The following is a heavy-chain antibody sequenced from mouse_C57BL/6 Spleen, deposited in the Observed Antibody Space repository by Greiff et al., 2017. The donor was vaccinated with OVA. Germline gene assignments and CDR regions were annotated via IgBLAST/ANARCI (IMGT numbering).Heavy chain of an antibody. Sequence: VQLQQSGPELVKPGASVKISCKASGYSFTGYFMNWVMQSHGKSLEWIGRINPYNGDTFYNQKFKGKATLTVDKSSSTAHMELRSLTSEDSAVYYCARDYSNIVLDYWGQGTSVTVSS. D-gene: IGHD2-5*01. V-gene: IGHV1-20*01. J-gene: IGHJ4*01. CDR2: INPYNGDT. CDR1: GYSFTGYF. CDR3: ARDYSNIVLDY.